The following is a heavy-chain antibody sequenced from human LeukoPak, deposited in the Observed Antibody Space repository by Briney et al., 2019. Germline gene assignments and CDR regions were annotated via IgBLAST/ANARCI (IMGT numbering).Heavy chain of an antibody. V-gene: IGHV3-33*01. CDR3: ARNHDYGGNSAFDY. CDR2: IWYDGSNK. J-gene: IGHJ4*02. D-gene: IGHD4-23*01. CDR1: GFTFSSYG. Sequence: GGSLRLSCAASGFTFSSYGMHWVRQAPGKGLEWVAVIWYDGSNKYYADSVKGRFTISRDNSKNTLYLQMNSLRAEDTAVYYCARNHDYGGNSAFDYWGQGTLVTVSS.